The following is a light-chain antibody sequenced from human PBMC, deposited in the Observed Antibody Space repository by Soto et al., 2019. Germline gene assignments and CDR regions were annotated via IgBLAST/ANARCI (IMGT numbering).Light chain of an antibody. CDR2: DAS. V-gene: IGKV1-5*01. J-gene: IGKJ1*01. Sequence: DIPMTQSPSTLSASLGDRVTITCRASQSISGWLAWYQQKPGKAPKLLIYDASSLESGVPSRFSGSGSGTEFNLTISSLQPDDFATYYCQQYNLYPGTFGQGTKVEMK. CDR3: QQYNLYPGT. CDR1: QSISGW.